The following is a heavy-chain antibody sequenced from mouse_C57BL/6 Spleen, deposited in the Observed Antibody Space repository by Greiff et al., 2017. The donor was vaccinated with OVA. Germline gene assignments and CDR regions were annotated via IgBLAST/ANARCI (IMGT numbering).Heavy chain of an antibody. CDR3: ATVVARDYAMDY. Sequence: QVQLQQSGAELAKPGASVKLSCKASGYTFTSYWMHWVKQRPGQGLAWIGYINPSSGYTKYNQKFKDKATLTADKSSSTAYMQLSSLTYEDSAVYYCATVVARDYAMDYWGQGTSVTVSS. J-gene: IGHJ4*01. V-gene: IGHV1-7*01. CDR2: INPSSGYT. CDR1: GYTFTSYW. D-gene: IGHD1-1*01.